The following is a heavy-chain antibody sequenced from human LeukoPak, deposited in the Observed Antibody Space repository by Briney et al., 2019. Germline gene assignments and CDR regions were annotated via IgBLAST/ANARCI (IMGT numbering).Heavy chain of an antibody. Sequence: PSETLSLTCTVSGGSISSSSYYWGWIRQPPGKGLEWIGSIYYSGSTYYNPSLKSRVTISVDTSKNQFSLKLSSVTAADTAVYYCARRRKGSSGLNWGQGTLVTVSS. J-gene: IGHJ4*02. CDR2: IYYSGST. D-gene: IGHD6-19*01. CDR3: ARRRKGSSGLN. CDR1: GGSISSSSYY. V-gene: IGHV4-39*01.